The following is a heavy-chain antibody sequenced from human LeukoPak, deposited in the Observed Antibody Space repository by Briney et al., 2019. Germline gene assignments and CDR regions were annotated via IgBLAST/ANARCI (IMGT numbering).Heavy chain of an antibody. Sequence: GGSLRLSCAASGFTFSSYSMNWARQAPGKGLEWVANIMQDGSEKYYVDSVKGRFTISRDNAKNSLFLQMSTLRAEDTGVYYCARDGGSYDYWGQGTLVTVSS. CDR2: IMQDGSEK. CDR3: ARDGGSYDY. V-gene: IGHV3-7*01. D-gene: IGHD1-26*01. J-gene: IGHJ4*02. CDR1: GFTFSSYS.